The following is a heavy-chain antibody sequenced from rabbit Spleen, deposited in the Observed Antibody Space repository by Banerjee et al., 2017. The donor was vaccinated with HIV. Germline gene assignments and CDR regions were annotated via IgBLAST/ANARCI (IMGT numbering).Heavy chain of an antibody. D-gene: IGHD3-1*01. J-gene: IGHJ4*01. CDR1: GFDLTSSYW. V-gene: IGHV1S45*01. Sequence: QEHLEESGGRLVQPEGSLTLTCKASGFDLTSSYWKCWVRQAPGKGLEWIACIYVGSGGGTKYASWAKGRFTISKTSSTTVTLEMTSLTAADTTTYFCVRDTWHFKLWGPGTLVT. CDR3: VRDTWHFKL. CDR2: IYVGSGGGT.